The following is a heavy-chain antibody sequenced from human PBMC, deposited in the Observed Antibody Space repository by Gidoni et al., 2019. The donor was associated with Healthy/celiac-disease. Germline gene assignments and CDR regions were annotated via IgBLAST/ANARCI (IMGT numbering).Heavy chain of an antibody. J-gene: IGHJ6*02. CDR2: IWYDGSNK. CDR3: ARDLSPSVRNWNDDVGYYYGMDV. CDR1: GFTFSSYG. Sequence: QVQLVESGGGVVQPGRSLRLSCAASGFTFSSYGMHWVRQAPGKGLGWVAVIWYDGSNKYYADSVKGRFTISRDNSKNTLYLQMNSLRAEDTAVYYCARDLSPSVRNWNDDVGYYYGMDVWGQGTTVTVSS. V-gene: IGHV3-33*01. D-gene: IGHD1-1*01.